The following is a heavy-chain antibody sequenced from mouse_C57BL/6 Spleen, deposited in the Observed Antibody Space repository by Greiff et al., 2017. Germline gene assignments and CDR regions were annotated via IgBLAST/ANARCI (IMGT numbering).Heavy chain of an antibody. J-gene: IGHJ3*01. CDR2: IDPENGDT. CDR3: TTPSFGSSSWFAY. D-gene: IGHD1-1*01. V-gene: IGHV14-4*01. Sequence: VQLQQSGAELVRPGASVKLSCTASGFNIKDDSMHWVKQRPEQGLEWIGWIDPENGDTEYASKFQGKATITADTSSNTAYLQLSSLTSEDTAVYYCTTPSFGSSSWFAYWGQGTLVTVSA. CDR1: GFNIKDDS.